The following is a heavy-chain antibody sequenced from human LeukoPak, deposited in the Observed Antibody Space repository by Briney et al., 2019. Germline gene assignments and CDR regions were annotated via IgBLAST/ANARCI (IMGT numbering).Heavy chain of an antibody. J-gene: IGHJ4*02. V-gene: IGHV3-48*01. CDR2: ISSSSSTI. CDR1: GFTFSTFA. Sequence: GGSLRLSCTASGFTFSTFAMSWVRQAPGKGLEWVSYISSSSSTIYYADSVKGRFTISRDNAKNSLYLQMNTLRAEDTAVYYCARDRHKYNYDSGGYPPYWGQGTLVTVSS. D-gene: IGHD3-22*01. CDR3: ARDRHKYNYDSGGYPPY.